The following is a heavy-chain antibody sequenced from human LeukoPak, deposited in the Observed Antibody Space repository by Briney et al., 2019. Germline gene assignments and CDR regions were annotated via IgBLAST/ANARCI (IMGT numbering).Heavy chain of an antibody. J-gene: IGHJ4*02. V-gene: IGHV4-39*07. Sequence: SETLSLSCTLSGGSISSSDYYWGWIRQPPGKGLDWLVCIYYSWITYYKPSLKSRVTILVDTSRNQFFLKLSSVTAADTAIYYCARLHCSGGTCYADYWGQGSLVAVSS. CDR2: IYYSWIT. CDR3: ARLHCSGGTCYADY. D-gene: IGHD2-15*01. CDR1: GGSISSSDYY.